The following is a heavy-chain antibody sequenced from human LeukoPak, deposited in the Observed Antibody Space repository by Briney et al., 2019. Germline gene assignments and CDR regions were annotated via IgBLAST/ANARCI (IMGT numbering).Heavy chain of an antibody. J-gene: IGHJ5*02. Sequence: ASVKVSCKASGYTFTSYYMHWVRQAPGQGLEWMGIINPSGGSTSYAQKFQGRVTMTRDTSTSTVYMELSSLRSEDTAAYYCARDKYSSSWYFDYLGHWFDPWGQGTLVTVSS. D-gene: IGHD6-13*01. CDR1: GYTFTSYY. CDR3: ARDKYSSSWYFDYLGHWFDP. CDR2: INPSGGST. V-gene: IGHV1-46*01.